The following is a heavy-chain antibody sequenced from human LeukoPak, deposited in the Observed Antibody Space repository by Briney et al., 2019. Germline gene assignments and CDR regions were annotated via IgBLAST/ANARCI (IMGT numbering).Heavy chain of an antibody. CDR1: GFTVSSNY. Sequence: GGSLRLSCAASGFTVSSNYVSWVRQAPGKGLEWVSVIYSGGSTYYADSVKGRFTISRDNSKNTLYLQMNSLRAEDTAVYYCARSPLYSSGYFFDYWGQGTLVTVSS. V-gene: IGHV3-53*01. CDR3: ARSPLYSSGYFFDY. CDR2: IYSGGST. D-gene: IGHD6-19*01. J-gene: IGHJ4*02.